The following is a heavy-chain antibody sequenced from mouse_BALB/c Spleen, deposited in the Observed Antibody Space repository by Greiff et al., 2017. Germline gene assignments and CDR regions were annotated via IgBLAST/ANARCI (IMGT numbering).Heavy chain of an antibody. CDR1: GFTFTDYY. Sequence: EVKLMESGGGLVQPGGSLRLSCATSGFTFTDYYMSWVRQPPGKALEWLGFIRNKANGYTTEYSASVKGRFTISRDNSQSILYLQMNTLRAEDSATYYCARGNYDYDAFDYWGQGTTLTVSS. V-gene: IGHV7-3*02. D-gene: IGHD2-4*01. CDR3: ARGNYDYDAFDY. CDR2: IRNKANGYTT. J-gene: IGHJ2*01.